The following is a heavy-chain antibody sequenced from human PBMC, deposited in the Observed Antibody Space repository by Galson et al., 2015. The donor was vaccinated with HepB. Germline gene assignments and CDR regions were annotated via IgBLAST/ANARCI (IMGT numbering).Heavy chain of an antibody. CDR2: INHSGST. CDR3: ASGIYCSSTSYPDY. V-gene: IGHV4-34*01. D-gene: IGHD2-2*01. Sequence: ETLPLTCAVYGGSFSGYYWSWIRQPPGKGLEWIGEINHSGSTNYNPSLKSRVTISVDTSKNQFSLKLSSVTAADTAVYYCASGIYCSSTSYPDYWGQGTLVTVSS. J-gene: IGHJ4*02. CDR1: GGSFSGYY.